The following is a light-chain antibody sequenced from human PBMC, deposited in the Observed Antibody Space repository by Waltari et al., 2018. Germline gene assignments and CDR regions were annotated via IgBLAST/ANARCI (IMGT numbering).Light chain of an antibody. V-gene: IGLV2-11*01. CDR1: SSDVGGDSY. Sequence: QSALTQPRSVSGSPGQSVTISCTATSSDVGGDSYVSWYQHHPGKAPKLIIYDVTKRPSGVPDRFSASKSDNTASLTISGLQAEDEADYYCCSYAGSITFWVFGGGTKLTVL. CDR2: DVT. J-gene: IGLJ3*02. CDR3: CSYAGSITFWV.